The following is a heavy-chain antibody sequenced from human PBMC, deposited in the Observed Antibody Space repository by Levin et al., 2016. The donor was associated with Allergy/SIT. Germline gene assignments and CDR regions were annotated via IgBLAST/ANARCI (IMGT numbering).Heavy chain of an antibody. CDR1: GGSLSNYY. D-gene: IGHD5-24*01. Sequence: SETLSLTCTVYGGSLSNYYWSWIRRPPGKGLEWIGEINHSGNTNYNPSLKSRVTISIDTSKNQFSLNLNSVTAADTAMYYCARERGPFISGFFESWGQGTQVTVSS. V-gene: IGHV4-34*01. CDR2: INHSGNT. CDR3: ARERGPFISGFFES. J-gene: IGHJ5*01.